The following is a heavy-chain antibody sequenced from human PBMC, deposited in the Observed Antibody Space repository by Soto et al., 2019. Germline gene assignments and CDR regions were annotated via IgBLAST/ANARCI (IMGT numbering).Heavy chain of an antibody. CDR3: AHILGIGGYYEGFYY. D-gene: IGHD1-26*01. Sequence: QITLKESGPTLVKPTQTLTLTCTFSVFSLSTSSGVGVGWIRQPPGKALEWLAFIYWDDEKRYSPSLKSRLTVTKDTSKDQVVLIVTNMDLVDTATYYCAHILGIGGYYEGFYYWGQGALVTVSS. J-gene: IGHJ4*02. CDR1: VFSLSTSSGVG. V-gene: IGHV2-5*02. CDR2: IYWDDEK.